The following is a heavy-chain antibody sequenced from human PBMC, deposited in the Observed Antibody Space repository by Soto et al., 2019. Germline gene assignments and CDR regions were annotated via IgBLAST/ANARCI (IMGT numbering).Heavy chain of an antibody. Sequence: SETLSLTCTVSGGSISSYYWSWIRQPPGKGLEWIGYIYYSGSTNYNPSLKSRVTISVDTSKNQFSLKLSSVTAADTAVYYCARCATIFGVSLDYWGQGTLVTVSS. D-gene: IGHD3-3*01. CDR3: ARCATIFGVSLDY. CDR2: IYYSGST. V-gene: IGHV4-59*01. CDR1: GGSISSYY. J-gene: IGHJ4*02.